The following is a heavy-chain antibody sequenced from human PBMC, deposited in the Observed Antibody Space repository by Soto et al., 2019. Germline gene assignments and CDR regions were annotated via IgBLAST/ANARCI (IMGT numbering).Heavy chain of an antibody. Sequence: QVQLVESGGDLVKRGGSLILSCAASGYTFSDYYMSWIRQAPGKGLEWISYIDTSSTKIYYADSVKGRFTISRDNAKNSLYLEMNSLRDEDTAVYYCASHYDMWSGYLSPVDYWGQGTLVTVSS. V-gene: IGHV3-11*01. D-gene: IGHD3-3*01. J-gene: IGHJ4*02. CDR1: GYTFSDYY. CDR2: IDTSSTKI. CDR3: ASHYDMWSGYLSPVDY.